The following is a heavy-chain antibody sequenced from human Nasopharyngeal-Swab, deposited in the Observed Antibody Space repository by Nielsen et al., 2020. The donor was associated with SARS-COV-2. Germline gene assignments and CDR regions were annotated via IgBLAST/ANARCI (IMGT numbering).Heavy chain of an antibody. D-gene: IGHD4-17*01. CDR2: ISSSSSYT. Sequence: GESLKISCAASGFTFSDYYMSWIRQAPGKGLEWVSYISSSSSYTKYADSVKGRFTIFRDNAKNSLYLQMNSLRAEDTAVYYCARDPRLRGWYFDLWGHGTLVTVSS. V-gene: IGHV3-11*06. J-gene: IGHJ2*01. CDR3: ARDPRLRGWYFDL. CDR1: GFTFSDYY.